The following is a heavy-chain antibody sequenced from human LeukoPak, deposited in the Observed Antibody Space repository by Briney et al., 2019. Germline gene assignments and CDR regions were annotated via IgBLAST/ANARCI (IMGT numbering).Heavy chain of an antibody. CDR1: GFTFXXYP. V-gene: IGHV3-30*04. Sequence: LXLSXXAXGFTFXXYPMHWVRQAPGKXLEWVAVIIYDGTNQYYADSVKGRFTISRDNSKNTLSLQMNSLRAEDTAVYYCARAYDSTGYFFDYWGQGTLVTVSS. D-gene: IGHD3-22*01. CDR3: ARAYDSTGYFFDY. CDR2: IIYDGTNQ. J-gene: IGHJ4*02.